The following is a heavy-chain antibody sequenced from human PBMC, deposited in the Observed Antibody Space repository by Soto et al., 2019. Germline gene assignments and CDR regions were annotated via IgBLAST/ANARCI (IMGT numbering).Heavy chain of an antibody. CDR2: IYHSGST. J-gene: IGHJ6*02. Sequence: KPSETLSLTCAVSGGSISSGGYSWSWTRQPPGKGLEWIGYIYHSGSTYYNPSLKSRVTISVDRSKNQFSLKLSSVTAADTAVYYCARVPDVWGQGTTVTVSS. CDR3: ARVPDV. V-gene: IGHV4-30-2*01. CDR1: GGSISSGGYS.